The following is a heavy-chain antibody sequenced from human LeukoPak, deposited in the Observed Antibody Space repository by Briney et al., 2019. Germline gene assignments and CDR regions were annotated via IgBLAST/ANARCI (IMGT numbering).Heavy chain of an antibody. D-gene: IGHD3-22*01. CDR2: ISYDGSNK. V-gene: IGHV3-30*03. CDR1: GFTFSSYW. J-gene: IGHJ3*02. Sequence: PGGSLRLSCAASGFTFSSYWMSWVRQAPGKGLEWVAVISYDGSNKYYADSVKGRFTISRDNSKNTLYLQMNSLRAEDTAVYYCARDRYYYDSSGYADAFDIWGQGTMVTVSS. CDR3: ARDRYYYDSSGYADAFDI.